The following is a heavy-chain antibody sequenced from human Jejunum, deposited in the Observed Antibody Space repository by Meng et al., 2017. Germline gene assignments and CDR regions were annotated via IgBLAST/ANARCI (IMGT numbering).Heavy chain of an antibody. Sequence: SETLSLTCTVSGDSFSSYYWSWIRQPPGKGLEYIGFVSYSGTTNYNSSLKSRVTISVDTSKSQFSLTLISVTAADTAVYYCARGPYSRSWYHAFEMWGQGTSVTVSS. CDR3: ARGPYSRSWYHAFEM. D-gene: IGHD6-13*01. CDR1: GDSFSSYY. J-gene: IGHJ3*02. CDR2: VSYSGTT. V-gene: IGHV4-59*01.